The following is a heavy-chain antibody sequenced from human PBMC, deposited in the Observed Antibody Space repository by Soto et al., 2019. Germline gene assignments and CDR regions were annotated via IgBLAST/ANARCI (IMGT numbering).Heavy chain of an antibody. CDR3: ARAYCSGGSCYPDY. CDR1: GFTFSSYG. J-gene: IGHJ4*02. Sequence: PGGSLRLSCAASGFTFSSYGMHWVRQAPGKGLEWVAVIWYDGSNKYYADSVKGRFTISRDNSKNTLYLQMNSLRAEDTAVYYCARAYCSGGSCYPDYWGQGTLVTAPQ. V-gene: IGHV3-33*01. D-gene: IGHD2-15*01. CDR2: IWYDGSNK.